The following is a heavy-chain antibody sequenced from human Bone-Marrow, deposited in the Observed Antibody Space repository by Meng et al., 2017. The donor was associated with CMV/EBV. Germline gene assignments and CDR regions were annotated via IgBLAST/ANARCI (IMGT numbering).Heavy chain of an antibody. V-gene: IGHV1-69*02. D-gene: IGHD2-15*01. CDR1: GGTSNTYA. Sequence: QVQLVQSGAEVKKPGSSVKLSCKASGGTSNTYAITWVRQAPGQGLEWMGRIIPVLGIAIYAQKFQGRVIITADKSTSTAYMELSSLRSEDTAMYYCTRNGFPEGGYYFDYWGQGTLVTVSS. J-gene: IGHJ4*02. CDR2: IIPVLGIA. CDR3: TRNGFPEGGYYFDY.